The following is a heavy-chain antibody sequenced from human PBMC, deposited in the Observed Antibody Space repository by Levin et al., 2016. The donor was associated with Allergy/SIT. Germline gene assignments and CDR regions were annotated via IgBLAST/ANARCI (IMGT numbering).Heavy chain of an antibody. J-gene: IGHJ4*02. D-gene: IGHD3-10*01. V-gene: IGHV3-74*01. CDR2: INSDGSSI. Sequence: GESLKISCEASGFTFSNYWMHWVRQAPGKGLVWVSRINSDGSSISYADSVKGRFTISRDNAKNTLYLEMNSLRADDTAVYYCGSGYYYGSVDSWGQGTLVTVSS. CDR3: GSGYYYGSVDS. CDR1: GFTFSNYW.